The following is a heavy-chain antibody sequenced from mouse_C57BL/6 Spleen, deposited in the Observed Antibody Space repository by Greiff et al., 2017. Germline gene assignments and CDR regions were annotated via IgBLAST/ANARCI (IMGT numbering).Heavy chain of an antibody. D-gene: IGHD3-3*01. CDR3: ARRAY. J-gene: IGHJ2*01. Sequence: EVQLQQSGPELVKPGASVKISCKASGYTFTDYYMNWVKQSHGKSLEWIGDINPNNGGTSYNQKFKGKATLTVDKSSSPAYMELRSLTSEDSAVYYCARRAYWGQGTTLTVSS. V-gene: IGHV1-26*01. CDR2: INPNNGGT. CDR1: GYTFTDYY.